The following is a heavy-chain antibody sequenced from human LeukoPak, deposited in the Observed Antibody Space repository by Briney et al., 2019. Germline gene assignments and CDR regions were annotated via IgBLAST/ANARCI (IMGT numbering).Heavy chain of an antibody. J-gene: IGHJ6*02. CDR3: AKSKGDYSNYRYYYGMDV. CDR2: ISCSGGST. CDR1: GFTFSSYA. V-gene: IGHV3-23*01. D-gene: IGHD4-11*01. Sequence: GGSLRLSRAASGFTFSSYAMSWVRPAPGKGLEWVSAISCSGGSTYYADSVKGRFTIYRDNPKTTPYLQMHSLRAEDAAVYYCAKSKGDYSNYRYYYGMDVWGQGTTASVSS.